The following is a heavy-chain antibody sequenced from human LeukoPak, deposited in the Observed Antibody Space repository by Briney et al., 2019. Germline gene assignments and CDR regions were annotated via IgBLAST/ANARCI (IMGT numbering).Heavy chain of an antibody. Sequence: GGSLRLSCAASGFIVSTYYMSWVRQAPGRGLEWVSIIYSGGSTYYADFVKGRFTISRDNSKNTLYLQMNSLRAEDTAVYYCARDRSSSWGLHDAFDIWGQGTIVTVSS. CDR2: IYSGGST. V-gene: IGHV3-53*01. D-gene: IGHD6-13*01. CDR1: GFIVSTYY. J-gene: IGHJ3*02. CDR3: ARDRSSSWGLHDAFDI.